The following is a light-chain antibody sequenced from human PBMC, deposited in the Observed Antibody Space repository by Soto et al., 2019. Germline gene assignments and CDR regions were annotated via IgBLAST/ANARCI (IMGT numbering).Light chain of an antibody. Sequence: QSALTQPASVSGSPGQSITIPCTGTSSDVGGYNYVSWYQQHPGKAPKLMIYEVSNRPSGVSNRFSGSKSGNTASLTISGLQAEDEADYYCSSYTSSSTLVFGTGTKVT. CDR2: EVS. V-gene: IGLV2-14*01. J-gene: IGLJ1*01. CDR3: SSYTSSSTLV. CDR1: SSDVGGYNY.